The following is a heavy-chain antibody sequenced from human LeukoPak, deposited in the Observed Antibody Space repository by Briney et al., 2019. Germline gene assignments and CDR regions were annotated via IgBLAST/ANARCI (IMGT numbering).Heavy chain of an antibody. V-gene: IGHV3-43*01. CDR1: EFTFDDHT. D-gene: IGHD2-2*01. Sequence: PGGSLRLSCAASEFTFDDHTMHWVRQAPGKGLEWVSLISWDGGSKYYADSVKGRFTISRDNSKNSLYLQMNSLRTEDTALYYCAKDSSTGDYYMDVWGKGTTVTVSS. J-gene: IGHJ6*03. CDR2: ISWDGGSK. CDR3: AKDSSTGDYYMDV.